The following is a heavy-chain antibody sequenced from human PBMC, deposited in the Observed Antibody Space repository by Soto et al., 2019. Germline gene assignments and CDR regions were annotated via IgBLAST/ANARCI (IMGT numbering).Heavy chain of an antibody. D-gene: IGHD3-22*01. V-gene: IGHV1-69*01. CDR2: IIPIFGTA. J-gene: IGHJ2*01. CDR1: GGTFSSYA. CDR3: ARVGYYDSSGPDWYFDL. Sequence: QVQLVQSGAEVKKPGSSVKVSCKASGGTFSSYAISWVRQAPGQGLEWMGGIIPIFGTANYAQKFQGRVTITSDESTSTAYMELSSLRSEDTAVYYCARVGYYDSSGPDWYFDLWGRGTLVTVSS.